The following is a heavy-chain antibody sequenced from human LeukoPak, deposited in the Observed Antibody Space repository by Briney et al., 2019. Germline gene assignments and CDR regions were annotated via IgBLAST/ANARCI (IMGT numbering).Heavy chain of an antibody. Sequence: GGSLRLSCAASGFTFSTFWMHWVRHAPGKGLVWVSGINSDGSSTTYADSVKGRFTISRDNAKNTLYLQMNNLRAEDTAVYYCAKVPRQHDNWFDPWGQGTLVTVSS. CDR1: GFTFSTFW. CDR3: AKVPRQHDNWFDP. V-gene: IGHV3-74*03. J-gene: IGHJ5*02. CDR2: INSDGSST. D-gene: IGHD6-13*01.